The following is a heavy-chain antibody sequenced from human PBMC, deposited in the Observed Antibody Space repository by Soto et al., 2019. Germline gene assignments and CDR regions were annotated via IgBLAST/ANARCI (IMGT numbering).Heavy chain of an antibody. V-gene: IGHV1-46*01. CDR2: INPSGGST. D-gene: IGHD3-22*01. Sequence: GASVKVSCKATGYTFTSYYIHWVRQAPGQRLKWMGIINPSGGSTSYAQKFQDRVTMTRDTSTSTAYMELSSLRSEDTAVYYCARGPSDYYDNSANCVLDYWGQGTLVTVSS. CDR3: ARGPSDYYDNSANCVLDY. CDR1: GYTFTSYY. J-gene: IGHJ4*02.